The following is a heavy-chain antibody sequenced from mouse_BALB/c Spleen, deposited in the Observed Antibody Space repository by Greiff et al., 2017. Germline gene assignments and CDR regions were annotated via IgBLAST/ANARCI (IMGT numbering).Heavy chain of an antibody. CDR2: ISSGGST. CDR1: GFTFSSYA. Sequence: EVQVVESGGGLVKPGGSLKLSCAASGFTFSSYAMSWGRQTPEKRLEWVASISSGGSTYYPDSVMGRFTISRDNARNILYLQMSSLRSEDTAMYYCARFITTATTFDYWGQGTTLTVSS. D-gene: IGHD1-2*01. V-gene: IGHV5-6-5*01. J-gene: IGHJ2*01. CDR3: ARFITTATTFDY.